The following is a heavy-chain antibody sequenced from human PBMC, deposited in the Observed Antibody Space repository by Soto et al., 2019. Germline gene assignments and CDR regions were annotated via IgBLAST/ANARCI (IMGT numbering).Heavy chain of an antibody. CDR2: ISGSGGST. Sequence: EVQLLGSGGGLVQPGGSLRLSCAASGFTFSSYAMSWVRQAPGKGLEWVSAISGSGGSTYDADSVKGRFTISRDNSKNTLYLQMNSLRAEDTAVYYCAKGPRIAVAGTAVDYWGQGTLVTVSS. J-gene: IGHJ4*02. CDR3: AKGPRIAVAGTAVDY. CDR1: GFTFSSYA. D-gene: IGHD6-19*01. V-gene: IGHV3-23*01.